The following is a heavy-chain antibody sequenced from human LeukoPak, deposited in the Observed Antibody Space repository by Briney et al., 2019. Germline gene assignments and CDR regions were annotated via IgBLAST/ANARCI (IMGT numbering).Heavy chain of an antibody. CDR1: GYTFTGYY. Sequence: ASVKVSCKASGYTFTGYYMHWLRHAPGQGLEWMGWINPNSGGTNYAQKFQGRVTLTRDASISTAYMELNRLTSDDTAVFYCARAIFVGYSGFDYWGQGTLITVSS. CDR3: ARAIFVGYSGFDY. J-gene: IGHJ4*02. CDR2: INPNSGGT. D-gene: IGHD1-26*01. V-gene: IGHV1-2*02.